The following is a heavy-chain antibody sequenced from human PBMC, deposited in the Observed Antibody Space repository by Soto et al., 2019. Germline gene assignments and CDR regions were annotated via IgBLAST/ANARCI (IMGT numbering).Heavy chain of an antibody. Sequence: QVQLVQSGAEVKKPGSSVKISCKASGGTFINHAFSWVRQAPGQGLEWMGGIIPMFGTADYSQKFQGRVTITADESTTTAHLELSSLRSDDSAVDYCARDDATYCGGDCYRYFFYGLDVWGQGTTVTVSS. V-gene: IGHV1-69*01. CDR1: GGTFINHA. J-gene: IGHJ6*02. CDR3: ARDDATYCGGDCYRYFFYGLDV. D-gene: IGHD2-21*02. CDR2: IIPMFGTA.